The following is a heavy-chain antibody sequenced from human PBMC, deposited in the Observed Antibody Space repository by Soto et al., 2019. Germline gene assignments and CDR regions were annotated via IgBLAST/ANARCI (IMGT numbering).Heavy chain of an antibody. V-gene: IGHV3-30-3*01. J-gene: IGHJ4*02. D-gene: IGHD3-10*01. CDR3: ARVKPALWFVELSGGFDY. CDR1: GFTFSSYA. CDR2: ISYDGSNK. Sequence: QVQLVESGGGVVQPGRSLRLSCAASGFTFSSYAMHWVRQAPGKGLEWVAVISYDGSNKYYADSVKGRFTISRDNFKNTLYLQMNSLRAEDTSVYYCARVKPALWFVELSGGFDYWGQGTLVTVSS.